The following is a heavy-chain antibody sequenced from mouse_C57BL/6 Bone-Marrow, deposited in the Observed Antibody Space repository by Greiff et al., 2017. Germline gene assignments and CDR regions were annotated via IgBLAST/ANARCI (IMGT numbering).Heavy chain of an antibody. CDR2: ISDGGSYT. D-gene: IGHD1-1*01. CDR1: GFTFSSYA. Sequence: EVMLVESGGGLVKPGGSLKLSCAASGFTFSSYAMSWVRQTPEKRLEWVATISDGGSYTYYPDNVKGRFTISRDNAKNHLYLQMSHLKSEDTAMYYFARDYYGSSYALGYWGQGTLVTVSA. J-gene: IGHJ3*01. CDR3: ARDYYGSSYALGY. V-gene: IGHV5-4*01.